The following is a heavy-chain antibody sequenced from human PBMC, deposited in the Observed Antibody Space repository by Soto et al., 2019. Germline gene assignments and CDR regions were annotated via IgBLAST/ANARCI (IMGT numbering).Heavy chain of an antibody. D-gene: IGHD4-17*01. CDR2: ISSSSSYI. CDR3: ARDSRDGDYGYYYYMDV. CDR1: GFTFSSYS. J-gene: IGHJ6*03. V-gene: IGHV3-21*01. Sequence: EVQLVESGGGLVKPGGSLRLSCAASGFTFSSYSMNWVRQAPGKGLEWVSSISSSSSYIYYADSVKGRFTIARDNAKNSLYLQMNSLRAEDTAVYYCARDSRDGDYGYYYYMDVWGKETTVTVSS.